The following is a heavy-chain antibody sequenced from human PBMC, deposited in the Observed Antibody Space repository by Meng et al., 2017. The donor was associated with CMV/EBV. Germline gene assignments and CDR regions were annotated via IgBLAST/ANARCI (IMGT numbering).Heavy chain of an antibody. CDR2: IYSGGST. J-gene: IGHJ6*02. V-gene: IGHV3-66*02. Sequence: LSLTCAASGFTVSSHYMSWVRQAPGKGLEWVSVIYSGGSTYYADSVKGRFTISRDNAKNSLYLQMNSLRAEDTAVYYCARGTYYDFWSGYCPSCYYYGMDVWGQGTTVTVSS. D-gene: IGHD3-3*01. CDR1: GFTVSSHY. CDR3: ARGTYYDFWSGYCPSCYYYGMDV.